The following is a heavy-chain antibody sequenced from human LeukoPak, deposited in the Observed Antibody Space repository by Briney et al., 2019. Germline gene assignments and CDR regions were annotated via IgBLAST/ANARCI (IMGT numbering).Heavy chain of an antibody. V-gene: IGHV4-39*01. Sequence: SETLSLTCTVSGGSISSSSYYWGWIRQPPGKGLEWIGSIYYSGSTYYNPSLKSRVTISVDTSMNQFSLKLSSVTAADTAVYYCARHTGSSWYGERDDYWGQGTLVTVSS. J-gene: IGHJ4*02. CDR3: ARHTGSSWYGERDDY. D-gene: IGHD6-13*01. CDR2: IYYSGST. CDR1: GGSISSSSYY.